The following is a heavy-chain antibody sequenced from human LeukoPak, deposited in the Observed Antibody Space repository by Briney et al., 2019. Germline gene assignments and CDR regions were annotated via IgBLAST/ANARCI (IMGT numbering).Heavy chain of an antibody. J-gene: IGHJ4*02. CDR1: GGSFSGYY. D-gene: IGHD3-9*01. CDR3: ARMGPISSFDY. CDR2: INHSGST. Sequence: SETLSLTCAVYGGSFSGYYWSWIRQPPGKGLEWIGEINHSGSTNYNPSLKSRVTMSVDTSKNQFSLKLSSVTAADTAVYYCARMGPISSFDYWGQGTLVTVSS. V-gene: IGHV4-34*01.